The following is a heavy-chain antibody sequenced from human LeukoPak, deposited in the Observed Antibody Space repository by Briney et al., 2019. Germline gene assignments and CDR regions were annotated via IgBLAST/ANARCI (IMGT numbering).Heavy chain of an antibody. J-gene: IGHJ3*02. CDR3: ARSYNWNNDAFDI. Sequence: SETLSLTCAVYGGSFSGYYWSWIRQPPGKGLEWIGEINHSGSTNYNPSLKSRVTISVDTSKNQFSLKLSSVTAADTAVYYCARSYNWNNDAFDIWGQGTMVTVSS. CDR1: GGSFSGYY. D-gene: IGHD1-20*01. CDR2: INHSGST. V-gene: IGHV4-34*01.